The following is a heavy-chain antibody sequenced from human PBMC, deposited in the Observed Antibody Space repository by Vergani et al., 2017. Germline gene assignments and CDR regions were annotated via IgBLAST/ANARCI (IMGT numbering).Heavy chain of an antibody. D-gene: IGHD4-23*01. Sequence: QVQLQESGPGLVKPSQTLSPTCTVSGASINNDFYYWHWIRQPAGKGLEWIGRIYVSGITVYNSSLQSRVSMSVETSKNQFSLTLTSVTAADTAVYYCARDNKQLRPRSFELWGQGKMVTVPS. CDR1: GASINNDFYY. CDR2: IYVSGIT. V-gene: IGHV4-61*02. CDR3: ARDNKQLRPRSFEL. J-gene: IGHJ3*01.